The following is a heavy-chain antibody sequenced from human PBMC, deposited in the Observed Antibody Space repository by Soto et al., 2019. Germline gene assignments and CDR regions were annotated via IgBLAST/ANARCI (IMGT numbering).Heavy chain of an antibody. CDR1: GYTFTSYS. Sequence: ASVKVSCKASGYTFTSYSMHWVRQAPGQRLEWMGWINVGNGHTKYSQKFQGRVTITRDTPASTAYMELSSLRSEDTAVYYCARDQLLWVYNWCDPWGQGTLVTVSS. D-gene: IGHD2-2*01. CDR2: INVGNGHT. J-gene: IGHJ5*02. V-gene: IGHV1-3*01. CDR3: ARDQLLWVYNWCDP.